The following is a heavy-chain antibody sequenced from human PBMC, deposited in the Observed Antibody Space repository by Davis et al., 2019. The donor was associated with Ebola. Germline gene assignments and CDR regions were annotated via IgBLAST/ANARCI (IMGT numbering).Heavy chain of an antibody. Sequence: GESLKISCAASGFTFSSYAMHWVRQTPGKGLEWVAVISYDGNDKFYAESVKGRFTISRDNSENTLYLQMNSLRSDDTAVYYCVRDIFATIRGTRGAFDIWGQGTMVTVSS. CDR3: VRDIFATIRGTRGAFDI. CDR2: ISYDGNDK. D-gene: IGHD1-7*01. CDR1: GFTFSSYA. J-gene: IGHJ3*02. V-gene: IGHV3-30*03.